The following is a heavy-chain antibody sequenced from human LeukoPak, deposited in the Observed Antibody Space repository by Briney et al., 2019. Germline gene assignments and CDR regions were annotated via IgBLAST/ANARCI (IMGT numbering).Heavy chain of an antibody. CDR3: ARRRTTKYCSGGSCQPREIVFDY. V-gene: IGHV4-34*01. J-gene: IGHJ4*02. CDR2: INHSGST. Sequence: PSETLSLTFAVYGGSFSGYYWSWIRQPPGKGLEWIGEINHSGSTNYNPSLKSRVTISVDTSKNQFSLKLSSVTAADTAVYYCARRRTTKYCSGGSCQPREIVFDYWGQGTLVTVSS. CDR1: GGSFSGYY. D-gene: IGHD2-15*01.